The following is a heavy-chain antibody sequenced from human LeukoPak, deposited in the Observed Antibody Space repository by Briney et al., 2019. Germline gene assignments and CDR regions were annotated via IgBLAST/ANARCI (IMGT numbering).Heavy chain of an antibody. CDR2: ISGDGGST. CDR3: AKVRPTVVVAATRGAFDY. Sequence: PGGSLRLSCAASGFTFDDYAMHWVRQAPGKGLEWVSLISGDGGSTYYADSVKGRFTISRDNSKNTLYLQMNSLRAEDTAVYYCAKVRPTVVVAATRGAFDYWGQGAQVTVSS. D-gene: IGHD2-15*01. CDR1: GFTFDDYA. V-gene: IGHV3-43*02. J-gene: IGHJ4*02.